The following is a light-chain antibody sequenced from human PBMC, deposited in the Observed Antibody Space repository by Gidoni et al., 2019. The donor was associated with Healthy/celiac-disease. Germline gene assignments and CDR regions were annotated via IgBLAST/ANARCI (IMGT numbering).Light chain of an antibody. Sequence: QSALTQPRSVSGSPGQSVTISCTGTSSDVGGYNYVSWYQQHPGKAPKLMIYEVSKRPSGVPDRFSGYKSGTTASLTISGLQAEDEADYYCCSYAGTLVGGGTKLTVL. J-gene: IGLJ2*01. CDR1: SSDVGGYNY. CDR3: CSYAGTL. V-gene: IGLV2-11*01. CDR2: EVS.